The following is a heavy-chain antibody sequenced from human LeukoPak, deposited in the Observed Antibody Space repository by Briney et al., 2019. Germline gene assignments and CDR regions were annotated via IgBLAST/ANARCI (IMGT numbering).Heavy chain of an antibody. Sequence: GGSLRLSCAASGFTFSSYGMHWVRQAPGKGLEWVAFIRYDGSNKYYADSVKGRFTISRDNSKNTLYLQMNSLRAEDTAVYYCARVRSYGDPRMYYFDYWGQGTLVTVSS. CDR2: IRYDGSNK. CDR3: ARVRSYGDPRMYYFDY. D-gene: IGHD4-17*01. J-gene: IGHJ4*02. CDR1: GFTFSSYG. V-gene: IGHV3-30*02.